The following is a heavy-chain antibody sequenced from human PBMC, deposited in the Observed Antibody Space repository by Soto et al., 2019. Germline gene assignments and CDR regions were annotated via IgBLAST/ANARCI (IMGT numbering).Heavy chain of an antibody. CDR1: GDSIRTYY. CDR3: ARTYDSSGSWYYFDH. V-gene: IGHV4-4*07. Sequence: QVQLQESGPGLVRPSETLSLTCTVSGDSIRTYYWTWIRLPAGKGLEWIGRVFSSGNNNYNPSLKSRITMSADTSRNQISLTLTSVTAADTAVYYLARTYDSSGSWYYFDHWGQGARVTVSS. D-gene: IGHD3-22*01. J-gene: IGHJ4*02. CDR2: VFSSGNN.